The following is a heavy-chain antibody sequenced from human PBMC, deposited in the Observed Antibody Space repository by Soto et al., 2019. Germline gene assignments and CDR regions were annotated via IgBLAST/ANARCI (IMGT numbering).Heavy chain of an antibody. Sequence: SVKVSCKASGGTFSSYTISWVRQAPGQGLEWMGRIIPILGIANYAQKFQGRVTITADKSTSTAYMELSSLRSEDTAVYYCAGDYGGYLGYYYGMDVWGQGTTVTVSS. V-gene: IGHV1-69*02. CDR1: GGTFSSYT. CDR2: IIPILGIA. CDR3: AGDYGGYLGYYYGMDV. J-gene: IGHJ6*02. D-gene: IGHD4-17*01.